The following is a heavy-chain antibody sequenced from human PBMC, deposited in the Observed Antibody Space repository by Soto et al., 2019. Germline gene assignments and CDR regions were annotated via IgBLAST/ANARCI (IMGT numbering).Heavy chain of an antibody. Sequence: EVQLVESGGGLVQPGGSLKLSCAASGFMFSGSGMHWVRQASGKGLEWVGRIRTRPNNFATQYAESVKGRFTISRDDSKNTTYLQMTSLKSDDSAVYYCTSPLGKCDYTETSRPVDVWGKGTTVSVS. CDR1: GFMFSGSG. CDR2: IRTRPNNFAT. D-gene: IGHD3-16*01. J-gene: IGHJ6*03. V-gene: IGHV3-73*01. CDR3: TSPLGKCDYTETSRPVDV.